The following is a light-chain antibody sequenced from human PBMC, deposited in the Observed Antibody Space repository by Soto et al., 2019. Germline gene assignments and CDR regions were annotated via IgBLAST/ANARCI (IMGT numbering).Light chain of an antibody. V-gene: IGLV3-21*02. CDR3: QVWDSSSDHRVV. Sequence: SYELTQAPSVSGAPGQTARITCGGNNIAIKSVHWYQQKPGQAPVLVVYDDGDRPSGIPERFSGSNSGSTATLTITRVEAGDEADYHCQVWDSSSDHRVVFGGGTKLTVL. CDR1: NIAIKS. CDR2: DDG. J-gene: IGLJ2*01.